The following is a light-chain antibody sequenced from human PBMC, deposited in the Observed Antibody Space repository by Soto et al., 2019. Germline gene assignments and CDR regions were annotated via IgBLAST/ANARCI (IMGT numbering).Light chain of an antibody. CDR1: QCVSSNY. V-gene: IGKV3-20*01. Sequence: EVVLTQSPGTLSLSPGESATLSCRASQCVSSNYLAWYQQKPGQAPRLLIYGVSTRATGIPDRFSGSGSGTAFSLTISRLEPEDFALYYCQQYFTSPLTFGGGTKVEIK. CDR2: GVS. J-gene: IGKJ4*01. CDR3: QQYFTSPLT.